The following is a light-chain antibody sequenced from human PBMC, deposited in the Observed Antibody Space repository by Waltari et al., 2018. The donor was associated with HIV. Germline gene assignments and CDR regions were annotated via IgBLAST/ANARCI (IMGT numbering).Light chain of an antibody. CDR3: QLWDGTGDHPGV. CDR1: NIERKV. CDR2: YDS. Sequence: SYVLTQPPPGSVAPGRTARIPCGGTNIERKVVTGTQQKPGQAPVLVIYYDSHRPSGIPERFSGSKSGNTATLTISRVEAGDEADYYCQLWDGTGDHPGVFGTGTQVTVL. V-gene: IGLV3-21*04. J-gene: IGLJ1*01.